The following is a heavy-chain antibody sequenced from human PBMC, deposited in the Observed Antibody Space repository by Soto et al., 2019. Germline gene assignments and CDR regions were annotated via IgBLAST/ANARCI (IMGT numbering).Heavy chain of an antibody. CDR2: ISGSGGST. CDR3: AGTAMGHGGAWYYYMDV. V-gene: IGHV3-23*01. D-gene: IGHD5-18*01. Sequence: PGGSLRLSCAASGFTFSSYAMSWVRQAPGKGLEWVSAISGSGGSTYYADSVKGRFTISRDNSKNTLYLQMNSLRAEDTAVYYCAGTAMGHGGAWYYYMDVWGKGTTVTVSS. CDR1: GFTFSSYA. J-gene: IGHJ6*03.